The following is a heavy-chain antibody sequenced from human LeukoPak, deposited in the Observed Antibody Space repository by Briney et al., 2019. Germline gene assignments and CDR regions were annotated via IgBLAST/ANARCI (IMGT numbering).Heavy chain of an antibody. CDR1: GFTFSSYG. J-gene: IGHJ6*02. D-gene: IGHD2-15*01. V-gene: IGHV3-33*01. CDR2: IWYDGSNN. Sequence: GRSLRLSCAASGFTFSSYGMHWVRQAPGKGLEWVAVIWYDGSNNYYADSVKGRFTISRDNSKNTLHLQMNSLRAEDTAVYYCARLSRYCSGGSCPKRANYYYYGMDVWGQGTTVTVSS. CDR3: ARLSRYCSGGSCPKRANYYYYGMDV.